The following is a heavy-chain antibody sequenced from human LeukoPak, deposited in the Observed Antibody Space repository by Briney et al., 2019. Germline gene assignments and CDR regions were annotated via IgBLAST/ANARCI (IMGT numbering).Heavy chain of an antibody. CDR3: ARDPGYCSGGSCPRIDY. V-gene: IGHV1-18*01. CDR2: ISAYNGNT. Sequence: ASVKVSCKASGYTFTSYGVSWVRQAPGQGLEWMGWISAYNGNTNYAQKLQGRVSMTTDTSTSTAYMELRSLRSDDTAVYYCARDPGYCSGGSCPRIDYWGQGTLVTVSS. J-gene: IGHJ4*02. D-gene: IGHD2-15*01. CDR1: GYTFTSYG.